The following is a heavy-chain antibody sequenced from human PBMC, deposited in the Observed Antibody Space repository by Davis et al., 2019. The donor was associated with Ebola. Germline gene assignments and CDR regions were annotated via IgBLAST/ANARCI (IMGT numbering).Heavy chain of an antibody. J-gene: IGHJ6*02. CDR3: ARVGNPYYYYGMDV. CDR2: THYSGST. D-gene: IGHD1-14*01. Sequence: SETLSLTCAVYGGSFTSYYWSWIRQPPGYGLEWIGYTHYSGSTNYNPSLKSRVTISVDTPKNQFSLKLSSVTAADTAVYYCARVGNPYYYYGMDVWGQGTTVTVSS. V-gene: IGHV4-59*01. CDR1: GGSFTSYY.